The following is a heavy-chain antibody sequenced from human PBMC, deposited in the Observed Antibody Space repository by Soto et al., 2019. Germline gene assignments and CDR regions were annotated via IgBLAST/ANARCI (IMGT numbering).Heavy chain of an antibody. CDR3: ARDGERIAAAEGYGMDV. V-gene: IGHV1-69*06. D-gene: IGHD6-13*01. Sequence: VQLVQSGAEVKKPGSSVKVSCKASGGTFSSYAISWVRQAPGQGLEWMGGIIPIFGTANYAQKFQGRVTITADKSTSTAYMELSSLRSEDTAVYYCARDGERIAAAEGYGMDVWGQGTTVTVSS. CDR2: IIPIFGTA. J-gene: IGHJ6*02. CDR1: GGTFSSYA.